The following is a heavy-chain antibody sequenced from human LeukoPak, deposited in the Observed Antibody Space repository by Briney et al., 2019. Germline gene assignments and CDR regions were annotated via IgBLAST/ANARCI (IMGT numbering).Heavy chain of an antibody. Sequence: PSETLSLTCTVSDDSISNYYWSWIRQPAGKGLEWIGRIYTSGITNYNPSLESRLTMSLDTSKNQISLRLSSVTAADTAVYYCARFSPRAMGNYLDFWGQGTLVTVSS. D-gene: IGHD7-27*01. J-gene: IGHJ4*02. V-gene: IGHV4-4*07. CDR2: IYTSGIT. CDR3: ARFSPRAMGNYLDF. CDR1: DDSISNYY.